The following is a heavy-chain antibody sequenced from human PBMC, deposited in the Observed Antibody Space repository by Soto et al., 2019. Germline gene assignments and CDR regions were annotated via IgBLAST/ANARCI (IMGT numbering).Heavy chain of an antibody. CDR2: IKTDESEK. CDR1: GFTFSTYW. D-gene: IGHD5-12*01. J-gene: IGHJ6*02. V-gene: IGHV3-7*03. Sequence: ESGGGLVQPGGSLRLSCAASGFTFSTYWMSWVRQAPGKGLEWVANIKTDESEKYYVDSVRGRFTTSRDNARNFLYLQMNSLTGEDTAVYYCTRDGYPFALDVWGLGTSVTVSS. CDR3: TRDGYPFALDV.